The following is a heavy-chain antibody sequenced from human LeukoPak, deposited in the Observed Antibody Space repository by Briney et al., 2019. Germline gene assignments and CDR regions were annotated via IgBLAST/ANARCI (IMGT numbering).Heavy chain of an antibody. Sequence: GGSLRLSCAVSGFTFSNYWMHWVRQAPGKGLVWVSRIRGDGGTTTYADSVKGRFTISRDNAKNTLYLQMNSLRAEDTAVYYCARGGTVISPPFDYWGQGTLVTVSS. D-gene: IGHD1-26*01. V-gene: IGHV3-74*01. J-gene: IGHJ4*02. CDR2: IRGDGGTT. CDR3: ARGGTVISPPFDY. CDR1: GFTFSNYW.